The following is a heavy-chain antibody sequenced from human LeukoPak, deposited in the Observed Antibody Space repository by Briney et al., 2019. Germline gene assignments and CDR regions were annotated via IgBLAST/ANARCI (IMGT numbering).Heavy chain of an antibody. Sequence: EASVKVSCKASGYTFTSYGISWVRQAPGQGLEWMGWISAYNGNTNYAQKLQGRVTMTTDTSTSTAYMELGSLRSDDTAVYYCARDATIFGVVIIPVDYWGQGTLVTVSS. J-gene: IGHJ4*02. D-gene: IGHD3-3*01. CDR3: ARDATIFGVVIIPVDY. V-gene: IGHV1-18*01. CDR1: GYTFTSYG. CDR2: ISAYNGNT.